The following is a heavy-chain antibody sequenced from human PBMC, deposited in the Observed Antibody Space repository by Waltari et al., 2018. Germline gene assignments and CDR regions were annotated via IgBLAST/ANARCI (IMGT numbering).Heavy chain of an antibody. CDR1: GGTFSSYA. V-gene: IGHV1-69*14. D-gene: IGHD6-6*01. Sequence: QVQLVQSGAEVKKPGSSVKVSCKASGGTFSSYAISWVRQAPGKGLEWMGRSTPTFGPENYAQKFQGRVTSTADKSTRTAYMELSSLRSEDTAVYYCARLSQRAARLDYWGQGTLVTVSS. J-gene: IGHJ4*02. CDR2: STPTFGPE. CDR3: ARLSQRAARLDY.